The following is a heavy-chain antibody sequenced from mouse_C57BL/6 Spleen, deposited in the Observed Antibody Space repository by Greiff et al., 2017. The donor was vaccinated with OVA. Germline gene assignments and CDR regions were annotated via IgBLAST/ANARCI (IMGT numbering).Heavy chain of an antibody. D-gene: IGHD3-2*02. CDR2: IYPGDGDT. CDR1: GYAFSSSW. V-gene: IGHV1-82*01. CDR3: ARGTAQATEYFDY. Sequence: VQLQQSGPELVKPGASVKISCKASGYAFSSSWMNWVKQRPGKGLEWIGRIYPGDGDTNYNGKFKGKATLTADKSSSTAYMQLSSLTSEDSAVYFCARGTAQATEYFDYWGQGTTLTVSS. J-gene: IGHJ2*01.